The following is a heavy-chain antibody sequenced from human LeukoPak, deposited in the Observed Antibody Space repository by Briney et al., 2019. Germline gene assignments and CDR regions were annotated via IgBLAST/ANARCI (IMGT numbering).Heavy chain of an antibody. CDR2: ISYDGSNK. Sequence: GGSLRLSCAASGFTFSSYGMHWVRQAPGKGLEWVAVISYDGSNKYYADSLKGRFTISRDNSKNTLYPQMNSLRAEDTAVYYCAKNHDPRVRAADFDYWGQGTLVTVSS. CDR3: AKNHDPRVRAADFDY. CDR1: GFTFSSYG. V-gene: IGHV3-30*18. D-gene: IGHD1-1*01. J-gene: IGHJ4*02.